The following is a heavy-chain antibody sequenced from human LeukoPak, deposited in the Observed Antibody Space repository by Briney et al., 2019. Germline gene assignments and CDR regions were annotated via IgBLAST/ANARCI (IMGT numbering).Heavy chain of an antibody. J-gene: IGHJ6*02. CDR2: ISPGGGST. D-gene: IGHD2-2*01. V-gene: IGHV1-46*01. Sequence: PWASVKVSCKAFGYIFTIYYIHWVRQAPGQGLEWRGIISPGGGSTTYAQKFQGRVTMTRDTSTSTVYMELSSLRSEDTAVYYCARGGYCSSTSCYPPPDYYGMDVWGQGTTVTVSS. CDR3: ARGGYCSSTSCYPPPDYYGMDV. CDR1: GYIFTIYY.